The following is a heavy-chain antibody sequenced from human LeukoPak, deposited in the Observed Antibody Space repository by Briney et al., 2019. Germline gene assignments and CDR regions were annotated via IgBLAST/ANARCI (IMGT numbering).Heavy chain of an antibody. D-gene: IGHD3-10*01. CDR1: GFTFSSYS. CDR2: ISSSSSYI. V-gene: IGHV3-21*01. Sequence: NAGGSLRLSCAASGFTFSSYSMNWVRQAPGKGLEWVSSISSSSSYIYYADSVKGRFTISRDNAKNSLYLQMNSLRAEDTAVYYCANPPQGLTYGSGDYWGQGTLDTVSS. CDR3: ANPPQGLTYGSGDY. J-gene: IGHJ4*02.